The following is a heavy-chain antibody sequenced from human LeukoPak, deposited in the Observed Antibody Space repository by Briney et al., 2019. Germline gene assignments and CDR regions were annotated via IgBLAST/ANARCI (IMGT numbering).Heavy chain of an antibody. CDR3: ARPTTRGRSWFDP. Sequence: SETLSLTCIVSGGSISSSSQYWGWVRQPPGKGLEWIGSIYYSGITYYNPSLKSRVTISVDTSKNQFSLKLSSVTAADTAVYYCARPTTRGRSWFDPWGQGTLVTVSS. D-gene: IGHD1-14*01. CDR2: IYYSGIT. CDR1: GGSISSSSQY. V-gene: IGHV4-39*01. J-gene: IGHJ5*02.